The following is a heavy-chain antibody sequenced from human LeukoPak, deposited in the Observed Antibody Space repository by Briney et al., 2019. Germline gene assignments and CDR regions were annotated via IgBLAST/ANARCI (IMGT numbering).Heavy chain of an antibody. CDR3: AKAPSTIKFCYSY. D-gene: IGHD1-26*01. V-gene: IGHV3-7*03. Sequence: GGSLRLSCAASGFTFSSYGMSWVRQAPGKGREWVANIKKDGSEKYYVDSVKGRFTISRDNAKTSLYLQMNSLRAEDTAVYYCAKAPSTIKFCYSYWGQGTLVTVSS. CDR1: GFTFSSYG. J-gene: IGHJ4*02. CDR2: IKKDGSEK.